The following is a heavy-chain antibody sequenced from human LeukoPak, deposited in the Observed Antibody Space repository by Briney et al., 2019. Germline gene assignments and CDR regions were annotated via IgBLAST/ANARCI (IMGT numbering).Heavy chain of an antibody. D-gene: IGHD3-9*01. V-gene: IGHV4-39*07. CDR3: ARGTRYFDWLPFDY. CDR1: GGSISSSSYY. CDR2: IYYSGST. Sequence: SETLSLTCTVSGGSISSSSYYWGWIRQPPGKGLEWIGSIYYSGSTYYNPSLKSRVTISVDTSKNQFSLKLSSVTAADTAVYYCARGTRYFDWLPFDYWGQGTLVTVSS. J-gene: IGHJ4*02.